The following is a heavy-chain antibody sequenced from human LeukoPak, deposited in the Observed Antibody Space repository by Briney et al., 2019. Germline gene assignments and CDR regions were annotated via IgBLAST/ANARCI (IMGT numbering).Heavy chain of an antibody. V-gene: IGHV3-7*01. CDR2: VKQDGSER. Sequence: QSGGSLRLSCAASGFNFSRYWMSWVRQAPGKGLEWVANVKQDGSERYNVDSVEGRFTISRNNAKNPLYLQMHGLTADDTAVYYCARGNYPGGWYYFDYWGQGTLVTVSS. J-gene: IGHJ4*02. D-gene: IGHD6-19*01. CDR3: ARGNYPGGWYYFDY. CDR1: GFNFSRYW.